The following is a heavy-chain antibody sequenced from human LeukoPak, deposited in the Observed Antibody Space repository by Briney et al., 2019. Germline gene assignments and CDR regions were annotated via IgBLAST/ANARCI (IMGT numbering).Heavy chain of an antibody. CDR2: IKQDGSEK. D-gene: IGHD3-3*01. Sequence: GGSLRLSCAASGFTFSSYWMSWVRQAPGKGLEWVANIKQDGSEKYYVDSVKGRFTISRDNAKNSLYLQMNSLRAEDTAVYYCARGIRSSRGNDAFDIWGQGTMVTVSS. CDR1: GFTFSSYW. V-gene: IGHV3-7*01. CDR3: ARGIRSSRGNDAFDI. J-gene: IGHJ3*02.